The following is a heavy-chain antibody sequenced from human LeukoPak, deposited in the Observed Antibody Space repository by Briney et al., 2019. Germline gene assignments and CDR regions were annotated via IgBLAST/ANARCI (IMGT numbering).Heavy chain of an antibody. Sequence: GGSLRLSCAASGFTVSSNYMSWVRQAPGKGLEWVSVLYSGGSPYYADSLKGRFTISRDNSKNTLYLQMNSLRAEDTAVYYCAALPTGKYWGQGTLVTVSS. V-gene: IGHV3-53*01. J-gene: IGHJ4*02. CDR1: GFTVSSNY. CDR3: AALPTGKY. CDR2: LYSGGSP.